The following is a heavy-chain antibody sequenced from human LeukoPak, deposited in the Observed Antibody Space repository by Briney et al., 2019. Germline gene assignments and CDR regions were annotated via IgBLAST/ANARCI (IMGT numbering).Heavy chain of an antibody. CDR1: GFTFSSYA. CDR3: AKDLGTYGGYVPLDY. V-gene: IGHV3-23*01. D-gene: IGHD5-12*01. J-gene: IGHJ4*02. Sequence: GGSLRLSCAVSGFTFSSYAMSWVRRAPGKGLEWVSTISGSGGSTYYADSVKGRFTISRDNSKNTLYLQMNSLRAEDTAVYYCAKDLGTYGGYVPLDYWGQGTLVTVSS. CDR2: ISGSGGST.